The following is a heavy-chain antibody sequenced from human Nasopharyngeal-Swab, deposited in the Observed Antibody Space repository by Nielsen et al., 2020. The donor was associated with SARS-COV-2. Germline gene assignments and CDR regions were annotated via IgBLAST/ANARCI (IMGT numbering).Heavy chain of an antibody. CDR3: AASQWGEYFDY. CDR1: GSTLTEIS. D-gene: IGHD3-16*01. J-gene: IGHJ4*02. CDR2: FDPEDGET. V-gene: IGHV1-24*01. Sequence: ASVKVSSKVSGSTLTEISMHWVRQAHGRGLEWMGGFDPEDGETIYAQKFQGRVTMTEDTSIDTAYMELRSLRSEDTAVYYCAASQWGEYFDYWGQGTLVSVSS.